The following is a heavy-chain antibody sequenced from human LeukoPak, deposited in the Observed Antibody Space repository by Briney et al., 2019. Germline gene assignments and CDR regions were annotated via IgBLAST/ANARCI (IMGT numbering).Heavy chain of an antibody. V-gene: IGHV3-23*01. CDR1: GFTFSSYA. D-gene: IGHD2-15*01. Sequence: GGPLRLSCAASGFTFSSYAMSWVRQAPGKGLEWVSAISARGGSTYYADSVKGRFTISRDNSKNTLYLQMNSLRAGDTAVYYCAKYHNCSGGGCYGYFDYWGQGTLVTVSS. J-gene: IGHJ4*02. CDR2: ISARGGST. CDR3: AKYHNCSGGGCYGYFDY.